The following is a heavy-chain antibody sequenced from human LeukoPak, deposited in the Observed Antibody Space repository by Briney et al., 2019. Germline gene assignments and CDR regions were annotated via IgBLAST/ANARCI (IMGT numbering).Heavy chain of an antibody. D-gene: IGHD6-13*01. V-gene: IGHV1-69*06. J-gene: IGHJ5*02. CDR3: ARGPRIAAAGTWWFDP. CDR2: IIPIFGTA. Sequence: SVKVSCKASGGTFSSYAISWVRQAPGQGLEWMGGIIPIFGTANYAQKFQGRVTITADKSTSTAYMELSSLRSEDTAVYYCARGPRIAAAGTWWFDPWGQGTLVTVSS. CDR1: GGTFSSYA.